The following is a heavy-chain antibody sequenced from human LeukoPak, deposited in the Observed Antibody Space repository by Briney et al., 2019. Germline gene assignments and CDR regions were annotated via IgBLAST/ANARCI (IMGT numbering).Heavy chain of an antibody. V-gene: IGHV3-23*01. J-gene: IGHJ4*02. Sequence: GGSLRLSCAASGFTFSSYAMSWVRQAPGKGLEWVSAISGSGGSTYYADSVKGRFTISRDNSKNTLYLQMNSLRAEDTAVYYCAKDPGATEKPTSIAARPVYWGQGTLVTVSS. CDR3: AKDPGATEKPTSIAARPVY. D-gene: IGHD6-6*01. CDR1: GFTFSSYA. CDR2: ISGSGGST.